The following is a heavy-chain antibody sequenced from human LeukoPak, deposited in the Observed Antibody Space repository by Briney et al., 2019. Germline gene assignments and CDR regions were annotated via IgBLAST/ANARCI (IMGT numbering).Heavy chain of an antibody. D-gene: IGHD6-13*01. Sequence: PGGSLRLSCAASGLTFSIHWMNWVRQAPGKGLEWVAVISYDGSNKYYADSVKGRFTISRDNSKNTLYLQMNSLRAEDTAVYYCAKDQEGYSSSWYNYWGQGKLVTVSS. CDR1: GLTFSIHW. J-gene: IGHJ4*02. CDR3: AKDQEGYSSSWYNY. CDR2: ISYDGSNK. V-gene: IGHV3-30*18.